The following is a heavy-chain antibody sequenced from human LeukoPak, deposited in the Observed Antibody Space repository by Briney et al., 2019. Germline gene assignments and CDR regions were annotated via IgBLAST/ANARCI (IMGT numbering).Heavy chain of an antibody. CDR3: AKDRITVFGVVPDV. CDR2: ISGSGGST. CDR1: GFTFSSYS. D-gene: IGHD3-3*01. V-gene: IGHV3-23*01. J-gene: IGHJ6*04. Sequence: GGSLRLSCAASGFTFSSYSMNWVRQAPGKGLEWVSAISGSGGSTYYADSVKGRFTISSDNSKNTLYLQMSSLRAEDTAVYYCAKDRITVFGVVPDVWGKGTTVTVSS.